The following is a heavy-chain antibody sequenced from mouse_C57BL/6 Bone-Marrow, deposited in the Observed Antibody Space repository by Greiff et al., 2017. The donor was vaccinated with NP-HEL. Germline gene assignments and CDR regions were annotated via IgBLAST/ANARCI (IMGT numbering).Heavy chain of an antibody. D-gene: IGHD1-1*01. J-gene: IGHJ4*01. V-gene: IGHV1-69*01. CDR2: IDPSDSYT. CDR1: GYTFTSYW. CDR3: ARVYYGSSYDAMDY. Sequence: QVQLKESGAELVMPGASVKLSCKASGYTFTSYWMHWVKQRPGQGLEWIGEIDPSDSYTNYNQKFKGKSTLTVDKSSSTAYMQLSSLTSEDSAVYYCARVYYGSSYDAMDYWGQGTSVTVSS.